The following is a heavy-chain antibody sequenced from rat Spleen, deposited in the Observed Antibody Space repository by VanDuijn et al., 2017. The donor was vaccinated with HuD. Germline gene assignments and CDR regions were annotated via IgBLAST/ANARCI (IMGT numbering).Heavy chain of an antibody. J-gene: IGHJ2*01. V-gene: IGHV5-25*01. CDR1: GFTFSNYG. Sequence: EVELMESGGGLLQPGRSMKLSCAASGFTFSNYGMAWVRQAPTKGLEWVASISTSGGTTYYRDSVKGRFTISRDNAKSTLYLQMNSLRSEDTATYYCTRAGSPIHTGIGDYWGQGVMVTVSS. CDR2: ISTSGGTT. CDR3: TRAGSPIHTGIGDY. D-gene: IGHD1-11*01.